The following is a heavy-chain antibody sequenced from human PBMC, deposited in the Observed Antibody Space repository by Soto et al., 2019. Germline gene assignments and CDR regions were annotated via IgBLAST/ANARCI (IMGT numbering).Heavy chain of an antibody. CDR2: ISSSSSTK. V-gene: IGHV3-48*02. CDR3: AQGPSGMDV. Sequence: EVQLVESGGGLVQPGGSLRLSCAASGFTFCTYSMTWVRQAPGKGLEWVSYISSSSSTKYYADSVKGRFTISRDNAKNSLYLQMNSLRDEDTAVYYCAQGPSGMDVWGQGTTVTVSS. J-gene: IGHJ6*02. CDR1: GFTFCTYS.